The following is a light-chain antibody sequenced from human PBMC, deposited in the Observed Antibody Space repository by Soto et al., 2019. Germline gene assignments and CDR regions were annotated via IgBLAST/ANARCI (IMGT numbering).Light chain of an antibody. V-gene: IGLV1-40*01. CDR3: QSYDSSLSGFYV. CDR2: ANS. Sequence: QSVLTQPPSVSGAPGQMVTISCTGSSSKIGAGYDVHWYQQLPGRAPKLLIYANSNRPSGVPDRFSGSRSGTSASLAITGLQAEDEADYSCQSYDSSLSGFYVFGTGTKGTVL. J-gene: IGLJ1*01. CDR1: SSKIGAGYD.